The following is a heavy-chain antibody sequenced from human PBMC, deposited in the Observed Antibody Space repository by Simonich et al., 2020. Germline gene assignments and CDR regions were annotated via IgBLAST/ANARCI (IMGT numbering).Heavy chain of an antibody. D-gene: IGHD2-15*01. V-gene: IGHV3-48*03. CDR2: ISSSGSTI. Sequence: EVQLVESGGGLVQPGGSLRLSCAASGFTFSSYEMNWVRQAPGKGGDWVPYISSSGSTISYADSVKGRFTISRDNAKNSLYLQMNSLRAEDTAVYYCARDGSSYFDYWGQGTLVTVSS. CDR1: GFTFSSYE. CDR3: ARDGSSYFDY. J-gene: IGHJ4*02.